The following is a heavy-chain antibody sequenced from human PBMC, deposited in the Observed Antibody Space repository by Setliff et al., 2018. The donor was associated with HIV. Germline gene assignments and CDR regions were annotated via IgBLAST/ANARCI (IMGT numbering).Heavy chain of an antibody. CDR1: GDTFNNYG. V-gene: IGHV1-69*05. Sequence: SVKVSCKVSGDTFNNYGLNWVRQAPGQGLEWMGGIIPIFKSADYAQKFQGRVTITTDESTSTAYMDLSSLKSEDTAAYYCARGGGGYYYVGAVDIWGQGTVVTVSS. D-gene: IGHD3-22*01. CDR3: ARGGGGYYYVGAVDI. J-gene: IGHJ3*02. CDR2: IIPIFKSA.